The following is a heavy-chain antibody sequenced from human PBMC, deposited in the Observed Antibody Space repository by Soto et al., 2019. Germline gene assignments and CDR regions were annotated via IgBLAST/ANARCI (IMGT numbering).Heavy chain of an antibody. J-gene: IGHJ6*02. CDR3: ASPLYSRYYGMDV. CDR1: GFTFSSYA. D-gene: IGHD4-4*01. Sequence: QVQLVESGGGVVQPGRSLRLSCAASGFTFSSYAMHWVRQAPGKGLEWVAVISYDGSNKYYADSVKGRFTISRDNSKNTLYLQMNSLRAVDTAVYYCASPLYSRYYGMDVWGQGTTVTVSS. CDR2: ISYDGSNK. V-gene: IGHV3-30-3*01.